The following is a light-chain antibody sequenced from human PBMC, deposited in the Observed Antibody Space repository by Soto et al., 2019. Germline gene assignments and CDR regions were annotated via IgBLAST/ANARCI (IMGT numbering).Light chain of an antibody. Sequence: QSVLTQPPSVSGAPGQRVSISCTGSTSNIGAPYDVHWYQHLPGTAPKLMIYEVSNRPSGISNRFSGSKSGNTASLTLSGLQAEDEADYYCSSYTSSSTLVFGGGTKLTVL. CDR2: EVS. V-gene: IGLV1-40*01. CDR1: TSNIGAPYD. J-gene: IGLJ2*01. CDR3: SSYTSSSTLV.